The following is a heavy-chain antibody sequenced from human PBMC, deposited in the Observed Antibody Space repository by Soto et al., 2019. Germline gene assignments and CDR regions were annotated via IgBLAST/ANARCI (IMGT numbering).Heavy chain of an antibody. CDR3: ASPRYSSGWIGY. D-gene: IGHD6-19*01. CDR1: GFTFSSYA. J-gene: IGHJ4*02. Sequence: EVQLLESGGGLVQPGGSLRLSCAASGFTFSSYAMSWVRQAPGKGLEWVSAISGSGGGTYYADSVKGRFTISRDNSKNTLYLQMTSLIAEDTAVYYCASPRYSSGWIGYWGQGTLVTVSS. V-gene: IGHV3-23*01. CDR2: ISGSGGGT.